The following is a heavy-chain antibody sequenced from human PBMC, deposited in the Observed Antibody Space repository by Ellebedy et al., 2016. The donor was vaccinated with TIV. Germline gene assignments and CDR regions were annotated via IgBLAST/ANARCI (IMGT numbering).Heavy chain of an antibody. Sequence: AASVKVSCKASGYTFTTYAMHWVRQAPGQRLEWMGWINAGNGNTEYSQKFQGRVTITRDTSASTAYMQLSSLRSEDTAVYYCARGSAEGRAFDYWGQGTLVTVSS. J-gene: IGHJ4*02. CDR3: ARGSAEGRAFDY. V-gene: IGHV1-3*01. CDR1: GYTFTTYA. CDR2: INAGNGNT. D-gene: IGHD3-10*01.